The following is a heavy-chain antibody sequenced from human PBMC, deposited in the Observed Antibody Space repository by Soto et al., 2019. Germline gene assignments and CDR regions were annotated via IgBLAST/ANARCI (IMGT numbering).Heavy chain of an antibody. J-gene: IGHJ4*02. CDR3: ARVTPSNYDSSDLFDY. CDR1: GYTFTSYG. V-gene: IGHV1-18*01. CDR2: ISAYNGNT. D-gene: IGHD3-22*01. Sequence: QVQLVQSGAEVKKPGASVKVSCKASGYTFTSYGISWVRQAPGQGLEWMGWISAYNGNTNYAQKLQGRVTMTTDTSTSTAYLELRSLRSDDTAVYYCARVTPSNYDSSDLFDYWGQGTLVTVSS.